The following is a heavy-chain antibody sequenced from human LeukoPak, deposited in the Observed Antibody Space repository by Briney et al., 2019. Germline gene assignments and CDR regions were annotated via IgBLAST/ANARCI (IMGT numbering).Heavy chain of an antibody. D-gene: IGHD2-2*01. CDR2: IRYDGSDK. CDR3: ARDIVVPAASGRYFDY. J-gene: IGHJ4*02. Sequence: GGSLRLSCAASGFTFSSYGMHWVRQAPGKGLEWVAFIRYDGSDKFYADSVKGRFTISRDNSKNTLYLQMNSLRPEDTAVYYCARDIVVPAASGRYFDYWGQGTLITVSS. V-gene: IGHV3-30*02. CDR1: GFTFSSYG.